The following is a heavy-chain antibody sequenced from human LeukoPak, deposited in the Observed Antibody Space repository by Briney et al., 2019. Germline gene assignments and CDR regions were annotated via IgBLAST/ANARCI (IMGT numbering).Heavy chain of an antibody. CDR1: GYTFTGYY. Sequence: ASVTVSCKASGYTFTGYYMHWVRQAPGQGLEWMGWINPNSGGTNYAQKFQGRVTMTGDTSISTAYMELSRLRSDDTAVYYCARGFTMFRGVDFDYWGQGTLVTVSS. CDR3: ARGFTMFRGVDFDY. V-gene: IGHV1-2*02. CDR2: INPNSGGT. D-gene: IGHD3-10*01. J-gene: IGHJ4*02.